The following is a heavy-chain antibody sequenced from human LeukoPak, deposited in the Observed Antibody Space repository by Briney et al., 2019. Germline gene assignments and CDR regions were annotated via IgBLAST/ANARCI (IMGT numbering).Heavy chain of an antibody. CDR2: IYPGDSDT. V-gene: IGHV5-51*01. CDR3: ARRAGTVYYYYGMDV. D-gene: IGHD6-19*01. Sequence: GESLKISCKGSGYSFTSYWIGWVRQMPGKGLEWMGIIYPGDSDTRYSPSFQGQVTISADKSISTAYLQWSSLKASDTAMYYCARRAGTVYYYYGMDVWGQGTAVAVSS. CDR1: GYSFTSYW. J-gene: IGHJ6*02.